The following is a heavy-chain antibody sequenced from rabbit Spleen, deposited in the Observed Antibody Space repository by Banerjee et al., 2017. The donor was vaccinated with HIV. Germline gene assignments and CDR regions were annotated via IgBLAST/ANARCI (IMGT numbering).Heavy chain of an antibody. D-gene: IGHD5-1*01. CDR3: ARDLVTVIGWNFNL. CDR1: GFTFSSYY. CDR2: IYAGSSGST. V-gene: IGHV1S45*01. Sequence: QEQLKETGGGLVQPGGSLKLSCKASGFTFSSYYMCWVRQAPGKGLEWIACIYAGSSGSTYYASWAKGRFTVSKTSSTTVTLQMTSLTAADTATYICARDLVTVIGWNFNLWGPGTLVTVS. J-gene: IGHJ4*01.